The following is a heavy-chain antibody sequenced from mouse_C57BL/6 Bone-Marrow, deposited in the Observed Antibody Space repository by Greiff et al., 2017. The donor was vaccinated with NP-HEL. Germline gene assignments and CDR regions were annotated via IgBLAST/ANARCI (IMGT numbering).Heavy chain of an antibody. D-gene: IGHD2-1*01. V-gene: IGHV7-1*01. J-gene: IGHJ4*01. CDR3: ARDAPYGNYAMDY. CDR1: GFTFSDFY. CDR2: SRNKANDYTT. Sequence: EVKVVESGGGLVQSGRSLRLSCATSGFTFSDFYMEWVRQAPGKGLEWIAASRNKANDYTTDYSASVKGRFIVSRDTSQSILYLQMNALRAEDTAIYYCARDAPYGNYAMDYWGQGTSVTVSS.